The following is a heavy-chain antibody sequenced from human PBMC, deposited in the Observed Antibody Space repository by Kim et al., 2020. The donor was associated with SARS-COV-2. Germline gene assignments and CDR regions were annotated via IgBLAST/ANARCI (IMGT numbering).Heavy chain of an antibody. Sequence: ASVKVSCKTFGNTLVSDGVTWVRQAPGQGLQWMGWISVYNGDTNYAQKFPGRVSMTKDTSTSTVYMELWSLESDDTAMYYCARDIAPSVRGLLFWGPGTLITVSS. CDR2: ISVYNGDT. V-gene: IGHV1-18*04. CDR3: ARDIAPSVRGLLF. CDR1: GNTLVSDG. J-gene: IGHJ4*01. D-gene: IGHD3-10*01.